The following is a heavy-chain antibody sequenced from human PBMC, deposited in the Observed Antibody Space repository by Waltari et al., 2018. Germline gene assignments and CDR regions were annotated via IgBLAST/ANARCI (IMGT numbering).Heavy chain of an antibody. CDR2: TTNSNTYI. CDR3: ARALTTPNDY. Sequence: EVQLVESGGGLVKPGGSLGLSCAASGFTISSFGMSWVRQAPGKGLEWVSSTTNSNTYIYYADSVKGRFTVSIDNAKNSLYLQMNSLRADDTAVYFCARALTTPNDYWGQGTLVTVSS. V-gene: IGHV3-21*03. CDR1: GFTISSFG. D-gene: IGHD4-17*01. J-gene: IGHJ4*02.